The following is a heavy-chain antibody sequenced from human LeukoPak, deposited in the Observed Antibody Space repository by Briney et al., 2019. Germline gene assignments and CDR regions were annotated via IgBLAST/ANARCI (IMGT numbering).Heavy chain of an antibody. CDR2: ISGSGGST. D-gene: IGHD6-6*01. CDR3: AKEVVRQLVPPEDNWFDP. CDR1: GFTVSSYA. J-gene: IGHJ5*02. Sequence: GGSLRLSCAASGFTVSSYAMSWVRQAPGKGLEWLSAISGSGGSTYYADSVKGRFTISRDNSKNTLYLQMNSLRAEDTAVYYCAKEVVRQLVPPEDNWFDPWGQGTLVTVSS. V-gene: IGHV3-23*01.